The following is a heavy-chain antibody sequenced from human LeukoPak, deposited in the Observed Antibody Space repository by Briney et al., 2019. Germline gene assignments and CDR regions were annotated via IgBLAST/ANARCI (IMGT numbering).Heavy chain of an antibody. CDR1: GFTFSSYG. D-gene: IGHD4-17*01. Sequence: PGGSLRLSCAASGFTFSSYGMHWVRQAPGKGLEWVAVISYDGSNKYYADSVKGRFTISRDNSKNTLYLQMNSLRAEDTAVYYCAREPTGYFDYWGQGTLVTVSS. CDR2: ISYDGSNK. CDR3: AREPTGYFDY. V-gene: IGHV3-30*03. J-gene: IGHJ4*02.